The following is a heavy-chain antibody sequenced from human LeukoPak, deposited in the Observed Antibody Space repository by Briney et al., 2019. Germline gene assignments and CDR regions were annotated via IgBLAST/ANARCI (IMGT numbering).Heavy chain of an antibody. Sequence: GGSLRLSCAASGFTFSSYGMHWVSQAPGKGLEWVAVIWYDGSNKYYADSVKGRFIISRDNSKNTLYLQMNSLRAEDTAVYYCARDGRLRVLYYWGQGTLVTVSS. CDR2: IWYDGSNK. D-gene: IGHD5-12*01. CDR1: GFTFSSYG. J-gene: IGHJ4*02. V-gene: IGHV3-33*01. CDR3: ARDGRLRVLYY.